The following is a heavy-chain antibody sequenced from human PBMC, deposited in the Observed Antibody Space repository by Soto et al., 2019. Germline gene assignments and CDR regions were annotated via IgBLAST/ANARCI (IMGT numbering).Heavy chain of an antibody. D-gene: IGHD2-15*01. J-gene: IGHJ5*02. V-gene: IGHV4-38-2*01. CDR2: IYHSGST. CDR1: GYSISSGYY. Sequence: PSETLSLTCAVSGYSISSGYYWGWIRQPPGKGLEWIGSIYHSGSTYYNPSLKSRVTISVDTSKNQFSLKLSSVTAADTAVYYCVTLTQYCSGGSCYSEWFDPWGQGTLVTVSS. CDR3: VTLTQYCSGGSCYSEWFDP.